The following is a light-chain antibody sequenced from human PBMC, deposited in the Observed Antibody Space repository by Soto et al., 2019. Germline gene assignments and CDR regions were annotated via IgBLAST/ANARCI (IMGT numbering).Light chain of an antibody. Sequence: DIQMTQSPSSLSASVGDRVTITCRASQSITTYLNWCQQKPGKAPKVLIYASSSLQSGVPSRFSGSGSGTDFTLTISSLQPEDFATYYCQQTYSTPRTFGGGTKLEIK. V-gene: IGKV1-39*01. CDR3: QQTYSTPRT. J-gene: IGKJ4*01. CDR1: QSITTY. CDR2: ASS.